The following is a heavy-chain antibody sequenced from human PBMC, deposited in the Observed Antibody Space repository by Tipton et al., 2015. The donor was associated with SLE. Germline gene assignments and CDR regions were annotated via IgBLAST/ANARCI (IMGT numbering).Heavy chain of an antibody. Sequence: SLRLSCAASGFTFSSYAMSWVRQAPGKGLEWVSGISGSGGSTYYADSEKGRFTISRDNSKNTLYLQMNSLRAEDTAVYYCAKAVGGYDSSGYDSWGQGPLVPV. D-gene: IGHD3-22*01. CDR1: GFTFSSYA. J-gene: IGHJ4*02. CDR3: AKAVGGYDSSGYDS. V-gene: IGHV3-23*01. CDR2: ISGSGGST.